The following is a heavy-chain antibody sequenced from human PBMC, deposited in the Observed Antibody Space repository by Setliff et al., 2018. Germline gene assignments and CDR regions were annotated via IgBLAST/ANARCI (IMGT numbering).Heavy chain of an antibody. V-gene: IGHV4-59*11. CDR3: AAKASGSFDY. CDR1: GGSISSHY. D-gene: IGHD1-26*01. J-gene: IGHJ4*02. Sequence: KPSETLSLTCTVSGGSISSHYWSWIRQPPGKGLEWIGSIYYSGSTNYNPSLKSRVTISVDTSKNQFSLKLSSVTAADTAVYYCAAKASGSFDYWGQGTLVTVSS. CDR2: IYYSGST.